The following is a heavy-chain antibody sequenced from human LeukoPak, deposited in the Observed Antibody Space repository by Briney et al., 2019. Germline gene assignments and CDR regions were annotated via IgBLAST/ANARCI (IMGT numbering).Heavy chain of an antibody. Sequence: SETLSLTCAVSGYSISSGYYWGWIRQPPGKGLEWIGSIYHSGSTYYNPSLKSRVTISVDTSKNQFSLKLSSVTAADTAVYYCARGNHYYDSSGYYRALYNWFDPWGQGTLVTVSS. CDR2: IYHSGST. V-gene: IGHV4-38-2*01. D-gene: IGHD3-22*01. CDR1: GYSISSGYY. J-gene: IGHJ5*02. CDR3: ARGNHYYDSSGYYRALYNWFDP.